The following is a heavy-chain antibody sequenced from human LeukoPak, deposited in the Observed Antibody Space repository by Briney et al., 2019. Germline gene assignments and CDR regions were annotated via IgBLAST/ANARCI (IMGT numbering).Heavy chain of an antibody. CDR2: ISSSSSYI. Sequence: GGSLRLSCAASGFTFSSYSMNWVRQAPGKGLEWVSSISSSSSYIYYADSVKGRFTISRDNAKNSLYLQMNSLRAEDTAVYYCARDGRIVWFGELPNWFDPWGQGTLVTVSS. CDR3: ARDGRIVWFGELPNWFDP. D-gene: IGHD3-10*01. V-gene: IGHV3-21*01. J-gene: IGHJ5*02. CDR1: GFTFSSYS.